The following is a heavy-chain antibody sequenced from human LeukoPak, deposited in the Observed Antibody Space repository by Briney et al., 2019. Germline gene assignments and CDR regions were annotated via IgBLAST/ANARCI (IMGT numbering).Heavy chain of an antibody. CDR2: ITGSGDTR. CDR1: GLTFRNYA. Sequence: HPGGSLRLSCVASGLTFRNYAVTWVRQAPGKGLEWVSSITGSGDTRRYADSVKGRFTISRDNSVDTLYLQMNSLSAEDTAIYYCGKDPNGDYIGAFDFWGRGTMVTVSS. J-gene: IGHJ3*01. D-gene: IGHD4-17*01. V-gene: IGHV3-23*01. CDR3: GKDPNGDYIGAFDF.